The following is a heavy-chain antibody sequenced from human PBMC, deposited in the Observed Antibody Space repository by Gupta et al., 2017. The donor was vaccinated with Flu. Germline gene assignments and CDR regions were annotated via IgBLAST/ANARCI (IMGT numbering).Heavy chain of an antibody. CDR2: ISLDGRTT. Sequence: FIVSNHGMRWVRQAPGKGRVWVSRISLDGRTTSYADSVKGRFTISRDNAKNTLYLQMNSLRAEDTAVYYCAREVLNNWLDPWGQGTLVTVSS. J-gene: IGHJ5*02. V-gene: IGHV3-74*01. CDR3: AREVLNNWLDP. CDR1: FIVSNHG.